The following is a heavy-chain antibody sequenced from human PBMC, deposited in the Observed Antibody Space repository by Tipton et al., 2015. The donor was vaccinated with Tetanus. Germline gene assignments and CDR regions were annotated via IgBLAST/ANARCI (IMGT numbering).Heavy chain of an antibody. Sequence: TLSLTCTVSGGSIGTYHWNWIRQSPGKGLEWIGYIDYFGSTKYNPSLKSRVAMSVDTSKNQLSLRLNSVTSADTAVYYCARTSGYMYSDCWGRGTLVTVSS. CDR3: ARTSGYMYSDC. D-gene: IGHD3-3*01. CDR1: GGSIGTYH. J-gene: IGHJ4*02. CDR2: IDYFGST. V-gene: IGHV4-59*12.